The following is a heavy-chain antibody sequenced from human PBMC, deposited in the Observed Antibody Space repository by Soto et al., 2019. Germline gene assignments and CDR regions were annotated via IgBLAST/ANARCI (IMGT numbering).Heavy chain of an antibody. V-gene: IGHV3-30*18. CDR1: GFTFSSYG. J-gene: IGHJ6*02. CDR2: ISYDGSNK. Sequence: PGGSLRLSCAASGFTFSSYGMHWVRQAPGKGLEWVAVISYDGSNKYYADSVKGRFTISRDNSKNTLYLQMNSLRAEDTAVYYCAKDLSGYDVYYYYYYGMDVWGQGTTVTVSS. D-gene: IGHD5-12*01. CDR3: AKDLSGYDVYYYYYYGMDV.